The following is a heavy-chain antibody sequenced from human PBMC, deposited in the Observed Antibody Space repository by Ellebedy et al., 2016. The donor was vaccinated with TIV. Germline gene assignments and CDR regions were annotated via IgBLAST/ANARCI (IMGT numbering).Heavy chain of an antibody. CDR1: GGSISSSDHY. D-gene: IGHD2-15*01. CDR3: ARDSRYCSGGSCHPQSYGMDV. J-gene: IGHJ6*02. Sequence: MPSETLSLTCTVPGGSISSSDHYWGWIRQPPGKGLEWIGGIYYSGSTHYNPSLNSRVTISVDTSKNQFSLRLSSVTAADTAVYYCARDSRYCSGGSCHPQSYGMDVWGQGTTVTVS. V-gene: IGHV4-39*07. CDR2: IYYSGST.